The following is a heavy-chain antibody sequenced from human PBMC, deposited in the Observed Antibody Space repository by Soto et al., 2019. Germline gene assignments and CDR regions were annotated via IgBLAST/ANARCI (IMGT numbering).Heavy chain of an antibody. CDR1: GITFSTYR. CDR3: ARENYDFWSGDYLDY. V-gene: IGHV3-74*01. D-gene: IGHD3-3*01. Sequence: EVQLVESGGGLVQPGGSLRLSCVVSGITFSTYRMHWVRQAPGKGLVWVSHIKSDGTVTHYTDSVRGRFIISRDNAKNTLCLQMNSLRAEDTAVYYCARENYDFWSGDYLDYWGQGTLVTVSS. J-gene: IGHJ4*02. CDR2: IKSDGTVT.